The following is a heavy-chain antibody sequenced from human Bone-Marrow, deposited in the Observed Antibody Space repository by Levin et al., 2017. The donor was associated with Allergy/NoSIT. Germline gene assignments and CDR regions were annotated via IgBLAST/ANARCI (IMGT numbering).Heavy chain of an antibody. J-gene: IGHJ4*02. CDR1: GFSASGEY. Sequence: PGGSLRLSCTVSGFSASGEYINWVRQTPGKGLEWVAIIYRAGTTYYADSVKGRFTISRDNSNNSLYLHMNSLTAEDTAVYYCAKESGWRGSYIDYWGQGTLVTVSS. CDR3: AKESGWRGSYIDY. V-gene: IGHV3-66*01. CDR2: IYRAGTT. D-gene: IGHD3-10*01.